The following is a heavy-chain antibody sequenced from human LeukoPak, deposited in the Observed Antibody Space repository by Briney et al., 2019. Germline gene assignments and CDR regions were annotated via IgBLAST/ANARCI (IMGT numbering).Heavy chain of an antibody. CDR1: GFIFSSYG. CDR2: MSSDGSNK. D-gene: IGHD5-18*01. CDR3: AKGRGGDYSYGSYYFDS. J-gene: IGHJ4*02. Sequence: GGSLRLSCAASGFIFSSYGIHWVRQAPGKGLEWVAVMSSDGSNKYYSDSVKGRFTISRDNSKNTLYLHMNSLTTEDTAVYYCAKGRGGDYSYGSYYFDSWGQGTLVTVSS. V-gene: IGHV3-30*18.